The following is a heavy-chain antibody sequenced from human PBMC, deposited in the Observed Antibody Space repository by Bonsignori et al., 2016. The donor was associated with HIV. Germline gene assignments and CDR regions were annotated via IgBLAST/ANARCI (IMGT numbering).Heavy chain of an antibody. D-gene: IGHD4-17*01. Sequence: VRQAPGKGLEWVGRIKSKTDGGTTDYAAPVKGRFTISRDDSKNTLYLQMNSLKTEDTAVYYCTTDGAYGDTWAYAFDIWGQGTMVTVSS. J-gene: IGHJ3*02. V-gene: IGHV3-15*01. CDR3: TTDGAYGDTWAYAFDI. CDR2: IKSKTDGGTT.